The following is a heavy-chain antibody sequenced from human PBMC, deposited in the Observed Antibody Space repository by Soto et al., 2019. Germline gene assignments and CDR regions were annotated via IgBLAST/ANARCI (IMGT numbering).Heavy chain of an antibody. J-gene: IGHJ5*02. CDR3: VRDSPTNLEDADAMASWFDP. D-gene: IGHD2-2*01. CDR2: INGDGSTT. CDR1: GFNFNFYW. V-gene: IGHV3-74*01. Sequence: EVLLVESGGGLVQPGGSLRLSCAASGFNFNFYWMHWVRQAPGKGLVWVSRINGDGSTTDYADSVKGRFTISRDNAKNTLFLQIDSLRDVVTAVYYCVRDSPTNLEDADAMASWFDPWGQGTLVTVSS.